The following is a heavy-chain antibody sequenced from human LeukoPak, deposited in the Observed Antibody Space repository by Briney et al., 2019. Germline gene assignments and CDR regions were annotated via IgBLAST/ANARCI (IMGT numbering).Heavy chain of an antibody. J-gene: IGHJ4*02. V-gene: IGHV3-30*01. D-gene: IGHD4/OR15-4a*01. CDR2: IAYDGSNK. CDR3: ATGSSISSLTTFAY. CDR1: GFTFSSYA. Sequence: GRSLRLSCAASGFTFSSYAMHWVRQALGKGLEWVALIAYDGSNKYYADSVKGRFTISRDNSKNTLYLQMNSLRAEDTAVYYCATGSSISSLTTFAYWGQGTLVTVSS.